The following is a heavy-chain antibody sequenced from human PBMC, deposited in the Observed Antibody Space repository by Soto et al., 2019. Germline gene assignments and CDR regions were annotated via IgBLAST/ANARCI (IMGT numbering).Heavy chain of an antibody. J-gene: IGHJ4*02. V-gene: IGHV2-5*02. D-gene: IGHD5-12*01. CDR2: IYWDDDK. CDR1: GFSLSTSGVG. CDR3: AHKHTRGYSGYDLATDFDS. Sequence: QITLKESGPTLVKPTQTLTLTCTFSGFSLSTSGVGVGWIRQPPGKALEWLALIYWDDDKRYSPSLKSRLTITKDTSKNPVVLTMTNMDPVDTATYYCAHKHTRGYSGYDLATDFDSWGQGTLVTVSS.